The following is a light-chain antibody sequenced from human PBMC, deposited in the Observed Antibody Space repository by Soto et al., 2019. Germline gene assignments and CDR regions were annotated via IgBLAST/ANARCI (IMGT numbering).Light chain of an antibody. J-gene: IGKJ2*01. CDR3: QQSYSTPPS. CDR1: QYISNY. CDR2: TAS. Sequence: DIKMTQSPSSLSASVGDRVTITCRASQYISNYLNWYQQKSGTAPNLLIHTASTLQSGVPSRFSGRGSGPDFTLTISSVQPDDFAIYFCQQSYSTPPSFGQGTTLEIK. V-gene: IGKV1-39*01.